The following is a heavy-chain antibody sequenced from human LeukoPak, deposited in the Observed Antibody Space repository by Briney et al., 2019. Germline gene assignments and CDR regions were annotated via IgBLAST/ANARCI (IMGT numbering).Heavy chain of an antibody. D-gene: IGHD5-24*01. Sequence: SETLSLTCTVSGGSISSSGYYWGWIRQPPGKGLEWIGSIYYSGTTYYNPSLKSRVTISVDTSKNQFSLKLNSVTAADTAVYFCAREKMAGVPLFDYWGQGTLVTVSS. J-gene: IGHJ4*02. CDR1: GGSISSSGYY. CDR3: AREKMAGVPLFDY. V-gene: IGHV4-39*07. CDR2: IYYSGTT.